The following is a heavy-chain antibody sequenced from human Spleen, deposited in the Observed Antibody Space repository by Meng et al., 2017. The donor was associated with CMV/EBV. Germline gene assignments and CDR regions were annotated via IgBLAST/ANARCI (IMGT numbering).Heavy chain of an antibody. CDR3: TTGVRRDAFDI. V-gene: IGHV3-15*01. Sequence: GGPLRLSCAASGFTFSNAWMSWVRQAPGKGLEWVGRIKSKTDGGTTDYAAPVKGRFTISRDDSKNTLYLQMNSLKTEDTAVYYCTTGVRRDAFDIWGQGTMVTVSS. CDR1: GFTFSNAW. D-gene: IGHD1-1*01. J-gene: IGHJ3*02. CDR2: IKSKTDGGTT.